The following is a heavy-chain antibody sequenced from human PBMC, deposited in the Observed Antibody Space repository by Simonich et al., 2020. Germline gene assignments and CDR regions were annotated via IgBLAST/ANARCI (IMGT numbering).Heavy chain of an antibody. CDR3: ARGLIGGSYYY. CDR1: GGSFSGYY. D-gene: IGHD1-26*01. CDR2: INHSGRR. V-gene: IGHV4-34*01. Sequence: QVQLQQWGAGLLKPSETLSLTCAVYGGSFSGYYWSWIRQPPGKGLEWIGEINHSGRRNYNPSLKSRVTISVDTYKNQFSLKLSSVTAADTAVYYCARGLIGGSYYYWGQGTLVTVSS. J-gene: IGHJ4*02.